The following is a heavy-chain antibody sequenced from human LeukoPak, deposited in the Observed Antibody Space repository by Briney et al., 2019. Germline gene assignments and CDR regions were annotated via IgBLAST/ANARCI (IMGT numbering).Heavy chain of an antibody. V-gene: IGHV1-69*13. CDR3: ARAGSSWVYFDY. Sequence: SVKVSRKASGGTFSSYAISWVRQAPGQGLEWMGGIIPIFGTANYAQKFQGRVTNTADESTSTAYMELSSLRSEDTAVYYCARAGSSWVYFDYWGQGTLVTVSS. CDR2: IIPIFGTA. D-gene: IGHD6-13*01. J-gene: IGHJ4*02. CDR1: GGTFSSYA.